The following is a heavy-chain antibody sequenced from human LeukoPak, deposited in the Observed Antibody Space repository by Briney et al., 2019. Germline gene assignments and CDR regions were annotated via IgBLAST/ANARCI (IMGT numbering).Heavy chain of an antibody. D-gene: IGHD3-3*01. CDR3: ARAVRGPYDFWSGYQNNYFDY. CDR2: INHSGST. CDR1: GGSISSSSYY. V-gene: IGHV4-39*07. Sequence: SETLSLTCTVSGGSISSSSYYWGWIRQPPGKGLEWIGEINHSGSTNYNPSLKSRVTISVDTSKNQFSLKLSSVTAADTAVYYCARAVRGPYDFWSGYQNNYFDYRGQGTLVTVSS. J-gene: IGHJ4*02.